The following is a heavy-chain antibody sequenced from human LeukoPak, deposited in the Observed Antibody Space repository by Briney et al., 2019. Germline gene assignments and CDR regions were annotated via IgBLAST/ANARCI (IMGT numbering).Heavy chain of an antibody. J-gene: IGHJ6*03. CDR3: AREKRTMVRGATYYYYYMDV. V-gene: IGHV4-61*02. D-gene: IGHD3-10*01. CDR2: IYTSGST. CDR1: GGSISSGSYY. Sequence: SETLSLTCTVSGGSISSGSYYWSWIRQPAGKGLEWIGRIYTSGSTNYNPSLKSRVTISVDTSKNQFSLKLSSVTAADTAVYYCAREKRTMVRGATYYYYYMDVWGKGTTVTISS.